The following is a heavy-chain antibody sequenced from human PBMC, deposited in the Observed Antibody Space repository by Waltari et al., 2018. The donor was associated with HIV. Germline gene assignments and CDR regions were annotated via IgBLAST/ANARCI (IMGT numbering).Heavy chain of an antibody. CDR3: VTELNHGSYWRIY. J-gene: IGHJ4*02. Sequence: EVQLAESGGGLVKPGGSLRVSCAASGLTFSNTWMHWVRQAPGKGLEWVGQIKSKTDGGTTDFAAPVKGRFTISRDDSKDTLYLQMNSLKTEDTAVYYCVTELNHGSYWRIYWGQGTLVTVSS. CDR2: IKSKTDGGTT. V-gene: IGHV3-15*01. CDR1: GLTFSNTW. D-gene: IGHD1-26*01.